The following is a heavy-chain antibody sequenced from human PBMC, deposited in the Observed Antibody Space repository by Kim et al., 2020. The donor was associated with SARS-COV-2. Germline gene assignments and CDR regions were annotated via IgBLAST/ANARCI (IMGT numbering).Heavy chain of an antibody. Sequence: SETLSLTCTVSGGSISSSSYYWGWIRQPPGKGLEWIGSIYYSGSTYYNPSLKSRVTISVDTSKNQFSLKLSSVTAADTAVYYGARLVGSSGNEAFDIWG. CDR1: GGSISSSSYY. V-gene: IGHV4-39*01. J-gene: IGHJ3*02. CDR3: ARLVGSSGNEAFDI. D-gene: IGHD6-19*01. CDR2: IYYSGST.